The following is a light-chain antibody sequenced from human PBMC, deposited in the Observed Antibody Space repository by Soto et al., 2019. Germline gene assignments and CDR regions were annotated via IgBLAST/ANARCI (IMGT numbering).Light chain of an antibody. CDR2: DVS. CDR3: RSYTSSSTLLYV. J-gene: IGLJ1*01. Sequence: QSAQTQPASVSGSPGQSITISCTGTSSDVGGYNYVSWYQQHPGKAPKLMIYDVSNRPSGVSNRFSGSKSGNTASLTISGLQAEDEDDYYCRSYTSSSTLLYVFGTGTKLTVL. V-gene: IGLV2-14*01. CDR1: SSDVGGYNY.